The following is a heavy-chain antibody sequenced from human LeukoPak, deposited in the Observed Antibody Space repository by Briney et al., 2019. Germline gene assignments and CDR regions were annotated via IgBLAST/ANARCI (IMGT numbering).Heavy chain of an antibody. J-gene: IGHJ6*03. CDR3: ASGSRPAYMDV. V-gene: IGHV4-39*07. CDR2: IYYSGST. CDR1: GGSISSSSYY. Sequence: PSETLSLTCTVSGGSISSSSYYWGWIRQPPGKGLEWIGSIYYSGSTYYNPSLKSRVTISVDTSKNQFSLKLSSVTAADTAVYYCASGSRPAYMDVWGKGTTVTVSS. D-gene: IGHD1-26*01.